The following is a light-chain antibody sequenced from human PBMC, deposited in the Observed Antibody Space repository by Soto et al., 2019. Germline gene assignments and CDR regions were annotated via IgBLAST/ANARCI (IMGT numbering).Light chain of an antibody. Sequence: EIVMTQSPATLSVSPGERATLSCRASQSVSRNLAWYQQKPGQAPRLLIYGASTRATGIPARFSGSGSETEFTHTISSLQSEDFAVYYCQQYNNWPLTFGPGTKVDIK. CDR2: GAS. J-gene: IGKJ3*01. CDR3: QQYNNWPLT. V-gene: IGKV3-15*01. CDR1: QSVSRN.